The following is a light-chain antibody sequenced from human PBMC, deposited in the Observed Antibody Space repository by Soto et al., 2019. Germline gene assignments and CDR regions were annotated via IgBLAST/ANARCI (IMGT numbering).Light chain of an antibody. CDR3: QQYGSSPRT. CDR1: QSVDSRY. Sequence: EIVFTQSPGTLSFSPGERATLSCRASQSVDSRYLAWYQQKPGQAPRLVIHGASSRATGIPDRFSGSASGTDFTLTINRLEPEDFAVFYCQQYGSSPRTFGQGTKVDIK. V-gene: IGKV3-20*01. J-gene: IGKJ1*01. CDR2: GAS.